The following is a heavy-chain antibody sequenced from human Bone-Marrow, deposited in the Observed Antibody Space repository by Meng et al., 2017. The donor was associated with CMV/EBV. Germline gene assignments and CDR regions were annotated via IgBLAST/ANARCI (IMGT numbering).Heavy chain of an antibody. CDR3: ARSSIAARVLP. CDR2: INWNGGST. CDR1: GFTFDDYG. J-gene: IGHJ5*02. Sequence: GESLKISCAASGFTFDDYGMSWVRQAPGRGLEWVSGINWNGGSTGYADSVKGRFTISRDNAKNSLYLQMNSLRAEDTAVYYCARSSIAARVLPRGQGTLVTVSS. V-gene: IGHV3-20*04. D-gene: IGHD6-6*01.